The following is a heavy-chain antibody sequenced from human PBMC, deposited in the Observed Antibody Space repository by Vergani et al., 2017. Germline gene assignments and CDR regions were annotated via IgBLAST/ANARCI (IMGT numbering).Heavy chain of an antibody. CDR3: XRLSGLLWFGELLWAGGSGDY. CDR1: GGSISSSSYY. Sequence: QLQLQESGPGLVKPSETLSLTCTVSGGSISSSSYYWGWIRQPPGKGLEWIGSIYYSGSTYYNPSLKSRVTISVDTSKNQFSLKLSSVTAADTAVYYCXRLSGLLWFGELLWAGGSGDYWGQGTLVTVSS. J-gene: IGHJ4*02. D-gene: IGHD3-10*01. CDR2: IYYSGST. V-gene: IGHV4-39*01.